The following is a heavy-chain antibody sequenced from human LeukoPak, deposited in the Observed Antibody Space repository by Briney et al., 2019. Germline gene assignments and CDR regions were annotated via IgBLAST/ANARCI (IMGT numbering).Heavy chain of an antibody. CDR3: AKDLYCISSGYYYGMDV. CDR1: GFTFDDYA. D-gene: IGHD6-6*01. V-gene: IGHV3-43*02. J-gene: IGHJ6*02. CDR2: ISGDGGST. Sequence: GGSLRLSCAASGFTFDDYAMHWIRQAPGKGLEWVSLISGDGGSTYYADSVKGRFTISRDNSKNSLYLQMNSLRTEDSALYYCAKDLYCISSGYYYGMDVWAKGPRSPSP.